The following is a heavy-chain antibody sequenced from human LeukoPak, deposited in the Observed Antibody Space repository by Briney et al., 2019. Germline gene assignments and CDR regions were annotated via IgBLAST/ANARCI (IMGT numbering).Heavy chain of an antibody. J-gene: IGHJ4*02. CDR3: ARWGVFDY. CDR1: GFTFSSFE. CDR2: ISSDSGGTR. D-gene: IGHD3-16*01. Sequence: GGSLRLSCAASGFTFSSFEMTWVRQAPGRGLEWVSYISSDSGGTRYYADSVKGRFTISRDNSKNTLYLQMNSLRAEDTAVYYCARWGVFDYWAQGALVTVSS. V-gene: IGHV3-48*03.